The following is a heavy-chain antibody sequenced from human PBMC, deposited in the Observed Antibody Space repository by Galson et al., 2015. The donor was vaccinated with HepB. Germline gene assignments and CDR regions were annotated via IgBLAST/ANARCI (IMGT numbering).Heavy chain of an antibody. J-gene: IGHJ3*02. D-gene: IGHD3-10*01. Sequence: QSGAEVKKPGASVKVSCKASGGTFSSYAISWVRQAPGQGLEWMGGIIPIFGTANYAQKFQGRVTITADESTSTAYMELSSLRSEDTAVYYCAREGSWALPSDAFDIWGQGTMVTVSS. V-gene: IGHV1-69*13. CDR3: AREGSWALPSDAFDI. CDR1: GGTFSSYA. CDR2: IIPIFGTA.